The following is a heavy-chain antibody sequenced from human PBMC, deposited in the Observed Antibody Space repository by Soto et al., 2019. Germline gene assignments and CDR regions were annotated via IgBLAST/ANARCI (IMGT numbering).Heavy chain of an antibody. CDR3: ARFPNDFWSGYGYYFDY. D-gene: IGHD3-3*01. Sequence: SHTLSLTCAISGDSVSSNSAAWNWIRQSPSRGLEWLGRTYYRSKWYNDYAVSVKSRITINPDTSKNQFSLQLNSVTPEDTAVYYCARFPNDFWSGYGYYFDYCGQGTMVTVSS. J-gene: IGHJ4*02. CDR2: TYYRSKWYN. V-gene: IGHV6-1*01. CDR1: GDSVSSNSAA.